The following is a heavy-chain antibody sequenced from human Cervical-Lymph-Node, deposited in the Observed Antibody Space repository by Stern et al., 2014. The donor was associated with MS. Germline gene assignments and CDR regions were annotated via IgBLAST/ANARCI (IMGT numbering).Heavy chain of an antibody. CDR3: SGAYYYASGTYYPDS. D-gene: IGHD3-10*01. CDR1: SGTISRSSYF. CDR2: IYYSGHT. V-gene: IGHV4-39*01. Sequence: QVQLQESDPGLVKSSETLSLTCTVSSGTISRSSYFWGWIRQPPGKGLEWIGSIYYSGHTYYHPPLKSRVPISEDPSKNQSSLGLSSVTAADTAVYYCSGAYYYASGTYYPDSWGQGTLVTVSS. J-gene: IGHJ4*02.